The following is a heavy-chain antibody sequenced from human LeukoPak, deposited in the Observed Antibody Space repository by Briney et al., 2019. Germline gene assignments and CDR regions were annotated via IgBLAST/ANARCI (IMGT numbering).Heavy chain of an antibody. CDR1: GFTFSSYA. V-gene: IGHV3-23*01. J-gene: IGHJ4*02. CDR3: AKDLPPEGFIDY. Sequence: GGTLRLSCAASGFTFSSYAMHWVRQAPGKGLEWVSAISGSGGSTYYADSVKGRFTISRDNSKNTLYLQMNSLRAEDTAVYYCAKDLPPEGFIDYWGQGTLVTVSS. CDR2: ISGSGGST.